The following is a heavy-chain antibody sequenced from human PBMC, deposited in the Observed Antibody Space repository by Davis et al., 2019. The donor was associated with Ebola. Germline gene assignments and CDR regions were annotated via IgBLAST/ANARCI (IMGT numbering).Heavy chain of an antibody. CDR2: IRSKANSYAT. D-gene: IGHD3-3*01. J-gene: IGHJ4*02. Sequence: GGSLRLSCAAPGFTFSSYWMSWVRQASGKGLEWVGRIRSKANSYATAYAASVKGRFTISRDDSKNTAYLQMNSLKTEDTAVYYCTSDITIFGVAADYWGQGTLVTVSS. V-gene: IGHV3-73*01. CDR3: TSDITIFGVAADY. CDR1: GFTFSSYW.